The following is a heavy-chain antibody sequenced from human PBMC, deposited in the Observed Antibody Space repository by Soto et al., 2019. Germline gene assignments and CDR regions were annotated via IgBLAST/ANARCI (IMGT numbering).Heavy chain of an antibody. CDR2: IDSTGSVK. D-gene: IGHD2-21*01. V-gene: IGHV3-11*01. J-gene: IGHJ6*02. CDR1: GFSFSDHY. CDR3: TTSQCGGARCYKGTWYHYGMEV. Sequence: QVQLVESGGGLVRPGESLRLSCAGSGFSFSDHYMSWIRQAPGKGPEWISFIDSTGSVKYYADSVKGRFTISRDNAKNSMYLQMNSLRAEDAAIYYCTTSQCGGARCYKGTWYHYGMEVRGQGTTVIVSS.